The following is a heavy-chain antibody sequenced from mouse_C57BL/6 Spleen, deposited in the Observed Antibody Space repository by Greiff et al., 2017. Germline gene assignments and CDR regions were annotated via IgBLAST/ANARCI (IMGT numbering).Heavy chain of an antibody. J-gene: IGHJ2*01. CDR3: ARRGYNGGGYDFGG. D-gene: IGHD1-1*01. CDR1: GFTFSDYG. Sequence: EVKLMESGGGLVKPGGSLKLSCAASGFTFSDYGMHWVRQAPEKGLEWVAYISSGSSTIYYADTVKGRFTISRDNATNTLFLQMTSLSSEDTAMYYCARRGYNGGGYDFGGWGQGTTLTVST. CDR2: ISSGSSTI. V-gene: IGHV5-17*01.